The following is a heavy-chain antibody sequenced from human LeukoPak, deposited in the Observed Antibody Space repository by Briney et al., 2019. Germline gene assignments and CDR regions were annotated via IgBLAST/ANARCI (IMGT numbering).Heavy chain of an antibody. V-gene: IGHV4-59*08. CDR2: IYYTGAT. CDR3: ARYGGSGWVIDN. J-gene: IGHJ4*02. D-gene: IGHD6-19*01. Sequence: SETLSLTCTVSGGSISSYYWTWIRQPPGKGLEWIGYIYYTGATSYNPSLKSRVTISVDTSKTQSSLKLTSVTAADTAVYYCARYGGSGWVIDNWGQGTLVTVSS. CDR1: GGSISSYY.